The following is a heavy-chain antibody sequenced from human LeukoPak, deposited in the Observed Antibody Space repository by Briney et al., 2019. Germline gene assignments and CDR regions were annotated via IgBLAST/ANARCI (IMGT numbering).Heavy chain of an antibody. CDR2: INHSGST. CDR1: GGSFSGYY. Sequence: TSETLSLTCAVYGGSFSGYYWSWIRQPPGKGLEWIGEINHSGSTNYNPSLKSRVTISVDTSKNQFSLKLSSVTAADTAVYYCATGRRWGFGTSYYFDYWGQGTLVTVSS. CDR3: ATGRRWGFGTSYYFDY. V-gene: IGHV4-34*01. D-gene: IGHD2-21*01. J-gene: IGHJ4*02.